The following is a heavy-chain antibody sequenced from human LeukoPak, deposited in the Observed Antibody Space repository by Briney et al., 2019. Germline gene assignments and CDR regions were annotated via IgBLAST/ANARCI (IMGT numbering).Heavy chain of an antibody. D-gene: IGHD6-13*01. CDR1: GFTFSDYY. CDR2: ISSSGSTI. Sequence: GRSLRLSCAASGFTFSDYYMSWIRQAPGKGLEWVSYISSSGSTIYYADSVKGRFTISRDNAKNSLYLQMNSLRAEDTAVYYCASGTEQTAAVPGYYYGMDVWGQGTTVTVSS. V-gene: IGHV3-11*01. CDR3: ASGTEQTAAVPGYYYGMDV. J-gene: IGHJ6*02.